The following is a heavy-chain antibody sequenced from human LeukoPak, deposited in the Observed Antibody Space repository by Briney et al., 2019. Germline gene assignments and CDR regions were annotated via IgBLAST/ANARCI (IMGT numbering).Heavy chain of an antibody. CDR1: GGSISSYY. CDR2: IYYSGST. Sequence: PSETLSLTCTVSGGSISSYYWSWIRQPPGKGLEWIGYIYYSGSTNYNPSLKSRVTISVDTSKNQFSLKLSSVTAADTAVYYCARLRSLEWLTAYFDYWGQGTLVTVSS. V-gene: IGHV4-59*08. CDR3: ARLRSLEWLTAYFDY. J-gene: IGHJ4*02. D-gene: IGHD3-3*01.